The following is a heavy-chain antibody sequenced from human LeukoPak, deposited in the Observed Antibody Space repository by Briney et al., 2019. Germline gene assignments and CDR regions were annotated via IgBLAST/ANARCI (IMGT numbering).Heavy chain of an antibody. Sequence: SETLSLTCAVSGGSISSAGYSWSWIRQPPGKGLEWIGYIYHSGSTYYNSSLKSRVTISVDRSKNQFSLQLSSVTAADTAVYYCARLPYYYGSGSYGGIDYWGQGTLVTVSS. CDR2: IYHSGST. D-gene: IGHD3-10*01. V-gene: IGHV4-30-2*01. J-gene: IGHJ4*02. CDR1: GGSISSAGYS. CDR3: ARLPYYYGSGSYGGIDY.